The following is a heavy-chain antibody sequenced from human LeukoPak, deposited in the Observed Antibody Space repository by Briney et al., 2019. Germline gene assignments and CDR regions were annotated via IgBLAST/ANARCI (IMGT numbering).Heavy chain of an antibody. J-gene: IGHJ4*02. D-gene: IGHD6-19*01. Sequence: SETLSLTCAVSGGSISSSNWWSWVRQPPGKGLEWIGEIYHSGSANYNPSLKSRVTISVDKSKNQFSLKLSSVTAADTAVYYCARFPDSSGWSFDYWGQGTLVTVSS. CDR1: GGSISSSNW. CDR2: IYHSGSA. CDR3: ARFPDSSGWSFDY. V-gene: IGHV4-4*02.